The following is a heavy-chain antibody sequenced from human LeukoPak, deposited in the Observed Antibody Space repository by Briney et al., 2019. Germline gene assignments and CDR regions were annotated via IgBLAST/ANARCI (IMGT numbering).Heavy chain of an antibody. D-gene: IGHD3-3*01. J-gene: IGHJ5*02. Sequence: SETLSLTCAVYGESFSGYYWSWIRQPPGKGLEWIGEINHSGSTNYNPSLKSRVTISVDTSKNQFSLKLSSVTAADTAVYYCARGASQITIFVSGHYYWFDPWGQGTLVTVSS. V-gene: IGHV4-34*01. CDR2: INHSGST. CDR1: GESFSGYY. CDR3: ARGASQITIFVSGHYYWFDP.